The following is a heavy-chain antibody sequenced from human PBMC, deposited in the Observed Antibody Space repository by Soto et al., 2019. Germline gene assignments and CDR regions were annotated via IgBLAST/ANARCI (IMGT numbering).Heavy chain of an antibody. J-gene: IGHJ4*02. V-gene: IGHV3-11*06. CDR2: ISSSGTYT. CDR3: ARDPIGAINQYYFDS. CDR1: GFTFSDYY. D-gene: IGHD3-22*01. Sequence: GGSLRLSCAASGFTFSDYYMSWIRQSPGKGLEWVSYISSSGTYTNFADSVKGRFTLSRDNANNSLSLQMNSLRPEDTAIYYCARDPIGAINQYYFDSWGQGTLVTVSS.